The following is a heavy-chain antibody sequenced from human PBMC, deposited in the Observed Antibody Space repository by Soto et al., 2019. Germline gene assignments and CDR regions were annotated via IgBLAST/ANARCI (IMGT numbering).Heavy chain of an antibody. D-gene: IGHD6-13*01. V-gene: IGHV4-39*01. CDR1: GGSISSSSYY. J-gene: IGHJ4*02. CDR3: ARLGAAGMGRGHFDY. Sequence: SETLSLTCTVSGGSISSSSYYWGWIRQPPGKGLEWIGSIYYSGSTYYNPSLKSRVTISVDTSKNQFSLKLSSVTAADTAVYYCARLGAAGMGRGHFDYWGQGTLVTVSS. CDR2: IYYSGST.